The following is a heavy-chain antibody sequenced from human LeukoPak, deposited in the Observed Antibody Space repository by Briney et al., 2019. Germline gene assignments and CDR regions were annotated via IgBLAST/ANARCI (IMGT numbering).Heavy chain of an antibody. CDR1: GLTFGSYT. CDR2: ITATGSRT. V-gene: IGHV3-23*01. CDR3: ATSMGGGNIDY. D-gene: IGHD3-16*01. J-gene: IGHJ4*02. Sequence: GGSLRLSCAASGLTFGSYTMSWVRQAPGKGLEWVSGITATGSRTYYADSVKGRFTISRDSSKNILYLQLNSLRVDDTAVYYCATSMGGGNIDYWGQGTLVTVSS.